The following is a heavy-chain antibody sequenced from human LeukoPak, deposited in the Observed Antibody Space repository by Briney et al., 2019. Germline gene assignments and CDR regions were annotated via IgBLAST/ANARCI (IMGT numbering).Heavy chain of an antibody. Sequence: GGSLRPSCAASGFTFSSYAMSWVRQAPGKGLEWVSAISGSGGSTYYADPVKGRFTISRDNSKNTLYLQMNSLRAEDTAVYYCAKSDCSSTSCSRGENWGQGTLVTVSS. J-gene: IGHJ4*02. V-gene: IGHV3-23*01. D-gene: IGHD2-2*01. CDR2: ISGSGGST. CDR1: GFTFSSYA. CDR3: AKSDCSSTSCSRGEN.